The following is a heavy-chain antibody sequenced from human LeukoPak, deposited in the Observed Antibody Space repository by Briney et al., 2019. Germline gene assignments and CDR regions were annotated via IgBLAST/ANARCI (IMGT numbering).Heavy chain of an antibody. CDR3: ARDPGRLGYCSSTSCYVLDY. D-gene: IGHD2-2*01. CDR2: ISSSSSYI. CDR1: GFTFSSYS. J-gene: IGHJ4*02. V-gene: IGHV3-21*01. Sequence: GGSLRLSCAASGFTFSSYSMNWVRQAQGKGVEWVSSISSSSSYIYYADSVKGRFTISREKAKNSVYLQMNSLRGEETAVYYCARDPGRLGYCSSTSCYVLDYWGQGTLVTVSS.